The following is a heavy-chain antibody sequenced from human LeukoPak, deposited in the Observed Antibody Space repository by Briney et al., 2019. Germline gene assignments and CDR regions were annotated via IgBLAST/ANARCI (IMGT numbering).Heavy chain of an antibody. CDR1: GGSVSSDSYY. CDR2: IYYNGNT. CDR3: ARGLGPIYFDY. Sequence: SETLSLTCTVSGGSVSSDSYYWSWIRQPPGKGLECIGYIYYNGNTNYSPSLKSRVTVSADMSKNQFSLKLNSVTAADTAVYYCARGLGPIYFDYWGQGTLVTVSS. D-gene: IGHD3-16*01. J-gene: IGHJ4*02. V-gene: IGHV4-61*01.